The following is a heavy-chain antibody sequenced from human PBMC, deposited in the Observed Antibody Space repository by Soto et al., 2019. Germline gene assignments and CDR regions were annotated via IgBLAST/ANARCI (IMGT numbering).Heavy chain of an antibody. D-gene: IGHD2-2*01. CDR3: ARGEGYCSSTSCYSEWLLSYYYYMDV. CDR1: GFTFSSYS. V-gene: IGHV3-21*01. J-gene: IGHJ6*03. CDR2: ISSSSSYI. Sequence: GGSLRLSCAASGFTFSSYSMNWVRQAPGKGLEWVSSISSSSSYIYYADSVKGRFTISRDNAKNSLYLQMNSLRAEDTAVYYCARGEGYCSSTSCYSEWLLSYYYYMDVWGKGTTVTVSS.